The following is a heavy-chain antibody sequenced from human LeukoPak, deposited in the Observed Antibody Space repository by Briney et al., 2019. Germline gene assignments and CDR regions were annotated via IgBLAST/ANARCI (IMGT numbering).Heavy chain of an antibody. Sequence: SETLSLTCTVSGGSISSSSYYWGWIRQPPGKGLEWIGSIYYSGSTYYNPSLKSRVTISVDTSKSQFSLKLSSVTAADTAVYYCARDGADFWSGIIDYWGQGTLVTVSS. V-gene: IGHV4-39*07. D-gene: IGHD3-3*01. CDR3: ARDGADFWSGIIDY. CDR1: GGSISSSSYY. J-gene: IGHJ4*02. CDR2: IYYSGST.